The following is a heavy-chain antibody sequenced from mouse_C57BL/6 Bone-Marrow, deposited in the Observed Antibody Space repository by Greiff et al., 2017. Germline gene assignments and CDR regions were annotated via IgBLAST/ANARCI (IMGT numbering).Heavy chain of an antibody. V-gene: IGHV1-39*01. D-gene: IGHD1-1*01. Sequence: VQLKQSGPELVKPGASVKISCKASGYSFTDYNMNWVKQSNGKSLEWIGVINPNYGTTSYNQKFKGKATLTVDQTSSTSYMQLNSLTSEDSAVYYCARWKITTVVATDYWGQGTTLTVSS. J-gene: IGHJ2*01. CDR1: GYSFTDYN. CDR2: INPNYGTT. CDR3: ARWKITTVVATDY.